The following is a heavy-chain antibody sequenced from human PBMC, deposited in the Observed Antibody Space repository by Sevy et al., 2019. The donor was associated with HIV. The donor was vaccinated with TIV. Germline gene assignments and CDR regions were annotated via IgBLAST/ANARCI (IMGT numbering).Heavy chain of an antibody. CDR2: IYSSDRT. V-gene: IGHV3-53*01. CDR3: ARDRVTYYYDSSGYYTSVYGMDV. CDR1: GFTVSDNH. D-gene: IGHD3-22*01. Sequence: GGSLTLSCAASGFTVSDNHMNWVRQAPGKGLEWVSVIYSSDRTDYADSVKGRFTVSRDNSKNTLYLQMNILRAEDTAVYYCARDRVTYYYDSSGYYTSVYGMDVWGQGTTVTVSS. J-gene: IGHJ6*02.